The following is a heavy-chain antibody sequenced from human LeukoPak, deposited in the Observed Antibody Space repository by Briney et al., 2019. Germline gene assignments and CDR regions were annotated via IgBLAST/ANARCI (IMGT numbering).Heavy chain of an antibody. J-gene: IGHJ4*02. CDR1: GYTFTDYY. Sequence: AGSVKVSCKASGYTFTDYYMHWVRQAPGQGLEWMGWISPNSGGTNYAQNFQGRVTMTRDTSISTAYMGLSRLRSDDTAVYFCARGRSDYYLDSWGQGTLVTVSS. D-gene: IGHD3-10*01. CDR3: ARGRSDYYLDS. V-gene: IGHV1-2*02. CDR2: ISPNSGGT.